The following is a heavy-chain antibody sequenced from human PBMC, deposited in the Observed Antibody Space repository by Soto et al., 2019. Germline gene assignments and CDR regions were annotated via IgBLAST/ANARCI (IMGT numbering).Heavy chain of an antibody. CDR3: ARDLHGDPYY. Sequence: PSETLSLTCSVSGVSVSNGLYYWNWVRQPPGKGLEWVGLIYVAGNTNYNPSLKSRVSMSLDTSKHEFSLRLSAVTTADTAVYYCARDLHGDPYYWGQGTLVTVSS. V-gene: IGHV4-61*01. D-gene: IGHD4-17*01. CDR2: IYVAGNT. CDR1: GVSVSNGLYY. J-gene: IGHJ4*02.